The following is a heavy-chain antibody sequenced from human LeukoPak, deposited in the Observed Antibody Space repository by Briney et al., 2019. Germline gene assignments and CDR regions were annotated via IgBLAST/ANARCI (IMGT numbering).Heavy chain of an antibody. D-gene: IGHD6-19*01. Sequence: GRSLRLACAASGFTFSSYGMHWVRQAPGKGLEWVAVISNDGSNKYSADSVKGRFTISRDNSKNTLYLQMNSLRAEDTAVYYCAKVAVAGTNDFDYWGQGTLVTVSS. J-gene: IGHJ4*02. V-gene: IGHV3-30*18. CDR1: GFTFSSYG. CDR2: ISNDGSNK. CDR3: AKVAVAGTNDFDY.